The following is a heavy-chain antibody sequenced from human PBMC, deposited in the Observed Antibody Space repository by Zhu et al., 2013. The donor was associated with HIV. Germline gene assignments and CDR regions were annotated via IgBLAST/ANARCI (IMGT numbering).Heavy chain of an antibody. CDR1: GDTFISYA. V-gene: IGHV1-69*01. J-gene: IGHJ4*02. Sequence: QVQLVQSGAEVKKPGSSVKVSCKSSGDTFISYAITWVRQAPGQGLEWVGGIIPVFRTANYAQKFQGRVTITADESTTTVYMDLTSLRYEDTAIYYCARVVDGYNYGPTGFHYWGQGTLVTVS. D-gene: IGHD5-18*01. CDR2: IIPVFRTA. CDR3: ARVVDGYNYGPTGFHY.